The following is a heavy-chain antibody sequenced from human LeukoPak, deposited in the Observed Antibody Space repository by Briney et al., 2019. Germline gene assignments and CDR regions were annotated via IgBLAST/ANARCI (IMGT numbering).Heavy chain of an antibody. CDR1: GFTFSSSA. D-gene: IGHD6-19*01. V-gene: IGHV3-74*01. Sequence: GGSLRLSCAASGFTFSSSAMSWVRQAPGKGLVWVSRINSDGSSTSYADSVKGRFTISRDNAKNTLYLQMNSLRAEDTAVYYCARVLSSGWYYFDYWGQETLVTVSS. J-gene: IGHJ4*02. CDR3: ARVLSSGWYYFDY. CDR2: INSDGSST.